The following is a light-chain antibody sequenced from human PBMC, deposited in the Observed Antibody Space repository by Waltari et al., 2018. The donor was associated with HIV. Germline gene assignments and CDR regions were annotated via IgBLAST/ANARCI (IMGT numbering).Light chain of an antibody. J-gene: IGLJ2*01. Sequence: QSELTQPPSVSAAPGQRVTISCTENSSNIAAGYDVHWYQQVPGRTPKVVIYGNSNRPSGVPDRFSGSKSGSSASLVITGLQSEDEADYYCQSYDSNLSGLFGGGTKVTVL. CDR1: SSNIAAGYD. CDR3: QSYDSNLSGL. V-gene: IGLV1-40*01. CDR2: GNS.